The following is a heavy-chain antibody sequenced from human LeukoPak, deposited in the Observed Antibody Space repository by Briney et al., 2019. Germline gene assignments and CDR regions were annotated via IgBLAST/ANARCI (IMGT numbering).Heavy chain of an antibody. CDR2: IYTGGST. J-gene: IGHJ4*02. CDR1: GGSISSGSYY. CDR3: ASRSIAAAGWYYFDY. Sequence: SQTLSLTCTVSGGSISSGSYYWSWIRQPAGKGLEWIGRIYTGGSTNYNPSLKSRVTISVDTSKNQFSLKLSSGTAADTAVYYCASRSIAAAGWYYFDYWGQGTLATVSS. D-gene: IGHD6-13*01. V-gene: IGHV4-61*02.